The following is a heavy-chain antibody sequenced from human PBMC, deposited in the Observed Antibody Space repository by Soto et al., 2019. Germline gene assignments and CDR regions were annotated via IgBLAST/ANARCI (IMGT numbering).Heavy chain of an antibody. Sequence: SETLSLTCAVYGGSFSGYYWSWIRQPPGKGLEWIGEINHSGSTNYNPSLKSRVTISVDTSKNQFSLKLSSVTAADTAVYYCARGGRPSYYDILTGSYGMDVWGQGTTVTVSS. J-gene: IGHJ6*02. D-gene: IGHD3-9*01. CDR2: INHSGST. CDR1: GGSFSGYY. V-gene: IGHV4-34*01. CDR3: ARGGRPSYYDILTGSYGMDV.